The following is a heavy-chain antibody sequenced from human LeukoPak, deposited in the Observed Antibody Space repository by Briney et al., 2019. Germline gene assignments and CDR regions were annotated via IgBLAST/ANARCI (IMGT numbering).Heavy chain of an antibody. V-gene: IGHV4-39*07. Sequence: PSETLSLTCTVSGGSISSSSYYWGWIRQPPGKGLEWIGEINHSGSTNYNPSLKSRVTISVDTSKNQFSLKLSSVTAADTAVYYCARGRDSSPSNWFDPWGQGTLVTVSS. J-gene: IGHJ5*02. CDR2: INHSGST. D-gene: IGHD6-13*01. CDR3: ARGRDSSPSNWFDP. CDR1: GGSISSSSYY.